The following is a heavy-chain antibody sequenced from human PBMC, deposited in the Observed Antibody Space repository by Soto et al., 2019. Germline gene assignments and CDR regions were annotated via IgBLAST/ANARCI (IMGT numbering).Heavy chain of an antibody. CDR2: IYWNDDK. V-gene: IGHV2-5*01. J-gene: IGHJ4*02. CDR1: GFSLSTSGVG. Sequence: KESGPTLVKPTQTLTLTCTFSGFSLSTSGVGVGWIRQPPGKALEWLALIYWNDDKRYSPSLKSRLTITKDTSKNQVVLTMTNMDPVDTATYYCAHRPHSIAVASYYFDYWGQGTLVTVSS. D-gene: IGHD6-19*01. CDR3: AHRPHSIAVASYYFDY.